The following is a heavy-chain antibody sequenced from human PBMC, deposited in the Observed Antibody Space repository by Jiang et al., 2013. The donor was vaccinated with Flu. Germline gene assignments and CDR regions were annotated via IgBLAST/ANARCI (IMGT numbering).Heavy chain of an antibody. CDR3: ARDQGACSGGSCYPSY. Sequence: ISWVRQAPGQGLEWMGWISAYNGNTNYAQKLQGRVTMTTDTSTSTAYMELRSLRSDDTAVYYCARDQGACSGGSCYPSYWGQGTLVTVSS. D-gene: IGHD2-15*01. V-gene: IGHV1-18*01. CDR2: ISAYNGNT. J-gene: IGHJ4*02.